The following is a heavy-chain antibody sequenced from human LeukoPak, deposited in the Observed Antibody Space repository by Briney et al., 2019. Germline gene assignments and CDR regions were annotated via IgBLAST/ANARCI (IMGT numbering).Heavy chain of an antibody. D-gene: IGHD4-17*01. CDR2: IIPILGIA. Sequence: SVKVSCKASGGTFSSYAISWVRQAPGQGLEWMGRIIPILGIANYAQKFQGRVTITADKSTSTAYMELSSLRSEDTAVYYCASYGPRDRFDPWGQGTLVTVSS. J-gene: IGHJ5*02. CDR3: ASYGPRDRFDP. CDR1: GGTFSSYA. V-gene: IGHV1-69*04.